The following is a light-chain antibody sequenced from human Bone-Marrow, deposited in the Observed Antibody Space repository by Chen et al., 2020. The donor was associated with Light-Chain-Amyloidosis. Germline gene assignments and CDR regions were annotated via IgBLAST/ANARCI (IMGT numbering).Light chain of an antibody. Sequence: QSALTQPASVSGSPGQSITISCTGTSSDVGGYNYVSWYQQHPGKATKVMIYEVTNRPSGVSNRFSGSKSGNTASLTISGLQAEDEADYYCSSYSVTSPLVVFGGGTKLTVL. CDR3: SSYSVTSPLVV. CDR1: SSDVGGYNY. CDR2: EVT. J-gene: IGLJ2*01. V-gene: IGLV2-14*01.